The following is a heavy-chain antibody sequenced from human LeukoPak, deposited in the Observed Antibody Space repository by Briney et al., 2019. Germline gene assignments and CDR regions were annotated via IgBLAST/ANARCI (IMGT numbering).Heavy chain of an antibody. CDR3: ASEGYYYMDV. V-gene: IGHV3-48*01. CDR1: GFTFSSYS. CDR2: ISSSSSTI. J-gene: IGHJ6*03. Sequence: GGSLRLSCAASGFTFSSYSMNWVRQAPGKGLEWVSYISSSSSTIYYADSVKGRFTISRDNAKNSLYLQMNSLRAEDTAVYYCASEGYYYMDVWGKGTTVTVSS.